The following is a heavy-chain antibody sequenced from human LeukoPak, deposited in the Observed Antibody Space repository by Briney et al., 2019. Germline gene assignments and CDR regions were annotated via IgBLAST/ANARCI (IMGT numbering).Heavy chain of an antibody. V-gene: IGHV4-39*07. CDR2: IYYSGST. D-gene: IGHD2-15*01. J-gene: IGHJ5*02. CDR1: GGSISSSSYY. Sequence: SETLSLTCTVSGGSISSSSYYWGWIRQPPGKGLEWIGSIYYSGSTNYNPSLKSRVTISVDTSKNQFSLKLYSVTAADTAVYYCARTYCGGGSCYSGRGWFDPWGQGTLVTVSS. CDR3: ARTYCGGGSCYSGRGWFDP.